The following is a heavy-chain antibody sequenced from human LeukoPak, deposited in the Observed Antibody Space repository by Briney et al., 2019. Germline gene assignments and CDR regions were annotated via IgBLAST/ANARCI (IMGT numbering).Heavy chain of an antibody. CDR3: ARAQDWGRFIDY. Sequence: ASVKVSCTASGYTFTGYYMHWVRQAPGQGLEWMGRINPNSGGTNYAQKFQGRVTMTRDTSISTAYMELSRLRSDDTAVYYCARAQDWGRFIDYWGQGTLVTVSS. V-gene: IGHV1-2*06. J-gene: IGHJ4*02. CDR2: INPNSGGT. CDR1: GYTFTGYY. D-gene: IGHD7-27*01.